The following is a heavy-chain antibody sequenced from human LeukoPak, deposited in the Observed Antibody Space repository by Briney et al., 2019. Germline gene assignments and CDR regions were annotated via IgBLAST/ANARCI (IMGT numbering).Heavy chain of an antibody. CDR3: ARDRLLYIAAAGSFYYYGMDV. CDR1: GGTFSSYA. Sequence: PRASVKVSCKASGGTFSSYAISWVRQAPGQGLEWMGGIIPIFGTANYAQKFQGRVTITADESTSTAYMELSSLRSEDTAVYYCARDRLLYIAAAGSFYYYGMDVWGQGTTVTVSS. J-gene: IGHJ6*02. CDR2: IIPIFGTA. V-gene: IGHV1-69*13. D-gene: IGHD6-13*01.